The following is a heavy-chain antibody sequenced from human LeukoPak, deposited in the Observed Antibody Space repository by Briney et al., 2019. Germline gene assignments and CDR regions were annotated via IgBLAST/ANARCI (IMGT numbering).Heavy chain of an antibody. CDR3: AKRKRWLDFDY. Sequence: TSETLSLTCTVSGGSISSYYWSWIRQPPGKGLEWIGYIYYSGSTNYNPSLKSRVTISVDTSKNQFSLKLSSVTAADTAVYYCAKRKRWLDFDYWGQGTLVTVSS. CDR1: GGSISSYY. D-gene: IGHD5-24*01. J-gene: IGHJ4*02. CDR2: IYYSGST. V-gene: IGHV4-59*12.